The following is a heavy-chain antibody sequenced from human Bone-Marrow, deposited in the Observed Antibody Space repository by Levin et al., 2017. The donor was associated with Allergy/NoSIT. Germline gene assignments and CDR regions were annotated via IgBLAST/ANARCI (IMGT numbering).Heavy chain of an antibody. J-gene: IGHJ5*02. CDR2: ISGSGGST. Sequence: GGSLRLSCIVSGFTFSSYAMSWVRQAPGKGLEWVSAISGSGGSTYYADSVKGRFTISRDNSKNTLYLQMNSLRAEDTAVYYCAKGRIAAAGLNWFDPWGQGTLVTVSS. V-gene: IGHV3-23*01. CDR1: GFTFSSYA. CDR3: AKGRIAAAGLNWFDP. D-gene: IGHD6-13*01.